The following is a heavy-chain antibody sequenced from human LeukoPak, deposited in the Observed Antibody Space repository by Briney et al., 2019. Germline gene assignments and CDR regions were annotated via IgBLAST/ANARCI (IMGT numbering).Heavy chain of an antibody. CDR2: IRSKAYGGTT. J-gene: IGHJ6*02. V-gene: IGHV3-49*03. CDR1: GFTFGDYA. Sequence: GGSLRLSCTASGFTFGDYAMSWFRQAPGKGLEWVGFIRSKAYGGTTEYAASVKGRFTISRDDSKSIAYLQMNSLKTEDTAVYYCNGGSYYYYYGMDVWGQGTTVTVSS. D-gene: IGHD1-26*01. CDR3: NGGSYYYYYGMDV.